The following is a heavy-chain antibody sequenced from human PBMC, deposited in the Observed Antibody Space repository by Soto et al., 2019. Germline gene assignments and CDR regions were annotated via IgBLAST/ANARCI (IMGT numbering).Heavy chain of an antibody. J-gene: IGHJ4*02. Sequence: QVQLVESGGGVVQPGRSLRLSCAASGFTFSSYGMHWVRQAPGKGLEWVAVISYDGSNKYYADSVKGRFTISRDNSKNTLYLQMNSLRAEDTAVYYCAKDVPTGARVLDCWGQGTLVTVSS. V-gene: IGHV3-30*18. CDR3: AKDVPTGARVLDC. D-gene: IGHD7-27*01. CDR2: ISYDGSNK. CDR1: GFTFSSYG.